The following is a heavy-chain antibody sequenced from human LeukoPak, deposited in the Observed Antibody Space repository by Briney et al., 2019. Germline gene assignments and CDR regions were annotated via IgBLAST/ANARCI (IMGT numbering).Heavy chain of an antibody. Sequence: GGSLRLSCAASGFTFSSYSMNWVRQAPGKGLEWVSSISSSSSYIYYADSVKGRFTISRDNAKNSLYLQMNSLRAEDTAVYYCATERSIAARPGVNYWGQGTLVTVSS. CDR3: ATERSIAARPGVNY. CDR2: ISSSSSYI. J-gene: IGHJ4*02. D-gene: IGHD6-6*01. V-gene: IGHV3-21*01. CDR1: GFTFSSYS.